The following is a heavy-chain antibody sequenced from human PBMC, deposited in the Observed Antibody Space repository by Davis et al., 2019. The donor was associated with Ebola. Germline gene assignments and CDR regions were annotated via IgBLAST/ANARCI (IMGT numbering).Heavy chain of an antibody. V-gene: IGHV3-23*01. CDR2: ISGSGGNT. Sequence: PGGSLRLSCAASGFTFSSYAMNWVRQAPGKGLEWVSAISGSGGNTYYADSVKGRFTISRDNSKNTLYLQMNSLRAEDTAVYYCAKVFAAMAHFDYWGQGTLVTVSS. D-gene: IGHD5-18*01. CDR1: GFTFSSYA. J-gene: IGHJ4*02. CDR3: AKVFAAMAHFDY.